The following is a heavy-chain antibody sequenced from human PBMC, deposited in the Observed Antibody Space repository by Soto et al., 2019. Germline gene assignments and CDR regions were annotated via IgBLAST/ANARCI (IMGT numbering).Heavy chain of an antibody. CDR2: ISSSSSDI. CDR3: ARVLYDILTGPNGFDP. D-gene: IGHD3-9*01. CDR1: GFTFSSYS. V-gene: IGHV3-21*01. J-gene: IGHJ5*02. Sequence: GGSLRLSCAASGFTFSSYSMNWVRQAPGKGLEWVSSISSSSSDIYYADSVRGRFTISRDNAKNSLYLQMNSLRAEDTAVYYCARVLYDILTGPNGFDPWGQGTLVTVSS.